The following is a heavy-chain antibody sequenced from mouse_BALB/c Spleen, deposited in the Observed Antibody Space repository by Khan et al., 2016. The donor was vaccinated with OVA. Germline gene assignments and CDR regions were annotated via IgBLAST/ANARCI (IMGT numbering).Heavy chain of an antibody. Sequence: EVELVESGGGLVKPGGSLKLSCAASGFTFSDYYMYWVRQTPEKRLEWVATISDGGSYTYYPDSVKGRFTISRDNAKHNLYQHMSSMQSEDTAMDDCARDDGYYLDFAYWGQGTLVTVSA. CDR1: GFTFSDYY. J-gene: IGHJ3*01. CDR2: ISDGGSYT. D-gene: IGHD2-3*01. V-gene: IGHV5-4*02. CDR3: ARDDGYYLDFAY.